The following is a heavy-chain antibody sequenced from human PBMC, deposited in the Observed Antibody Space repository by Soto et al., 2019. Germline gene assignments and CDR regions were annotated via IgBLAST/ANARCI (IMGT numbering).Heavy chain of an antibody. CDR2: IIPIFGTA. J-gene: IGHJ3*02. CDR1: GGTFSTYA. D-gene: IGHD3-3*01. CDR3: AREIFGVIISGGRDAFDI. Sequence: QVQLVQSGAEVKKPGSSVKVSCKASGGTFSTYAISWVRQAPGQGLEWMGGIIPIFGTAKYAQKFQGRVTITADESTSTAYMELSSLRSEDTAVYYCAREIFGVIISGGRDAFDIWGQGTMVTASS. V-gene: IGHV1-69*01.